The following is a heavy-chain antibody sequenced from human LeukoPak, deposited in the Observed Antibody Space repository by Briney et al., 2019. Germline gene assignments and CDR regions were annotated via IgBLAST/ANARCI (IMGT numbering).Heavy chain of an antibody. CDR3: ARIMYYYETGGYRDYFDS. J-gene: IGHJ4*02. D-gene: IGHD3-22*01. Sequence: SETLSLTCTVSGGSIRGGSYYWNWIRQPAGKGLEWIGRIYVGGSTNYNPSLQSRVTISVDTSKKQFSLNLSSVTAADTAVYYCARIMYYYETGGYRDYFDSWGQGILVTVSS. CDR2: IYVGGST. CDR1: GGSIRGGSYY. V-gene: IGHV4-61*02.